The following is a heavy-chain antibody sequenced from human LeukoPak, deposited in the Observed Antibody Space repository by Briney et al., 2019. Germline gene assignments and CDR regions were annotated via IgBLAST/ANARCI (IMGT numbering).Heavy chain of an antibody. CDR1: GGSFSGYY. CDR2: INHSGST. J-gene: IGHJ4*02. V-gene: IGHV4-34*01. Sequence: PSETLSLTCAVYGGSFSGYYWSWIRQPPGKGLEWIREINHSGSTNYIPSLKSRVTISVDTSKNQFSLKLSSVTAADTAVYYCARTDYYGSGSLDYWGQGTLVTVSS. D-gene: IGHD3-10*01. CDR3: ARTDYYGSGSLDY.